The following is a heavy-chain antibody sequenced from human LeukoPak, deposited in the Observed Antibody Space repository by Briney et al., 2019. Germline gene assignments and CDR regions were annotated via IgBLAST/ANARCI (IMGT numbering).Heavy chain of an antibody. CDR3: ARGDVLRYFDWLLSPPDY. CDR1: GGSISSGGYY. D-gene: IGHD3-9*01. V-gene: IGHV4-61*08. CDR2: IYYSGST. J-gene: IGHJ4*02. Sequence: SETLSLTCTVSGGSISSGGYYWSWIRQPPGKGLEWIGYIYYSGSTNYNPSLKSRVTISVDTSKNQFSLKLSSVTAADTAVYYCARGDVLRYFDWLLSPPDYWGQGTLVTVSS.